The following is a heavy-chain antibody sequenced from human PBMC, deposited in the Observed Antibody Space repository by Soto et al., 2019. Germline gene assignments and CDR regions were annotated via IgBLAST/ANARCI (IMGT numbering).Heavy chain of an antibody. CDR3: ARVGTTPDDERCYYFDY. J-gene: IGHJ4*02. CDR1: GGTFSSYA. CDR2: IIPIFGTA. D-gene: IGHD1-7*01. V-gene: IGHV1-69*01. Sequence: QVQLVQSGAEVKKPGSSVKVSCKASGGTFSSYAISWVRQAPGHGLEWMGGIIPIFGTANYAQKFQGRVTITAGESTSTAYMELSSLRSEDTAVYYCARVGTTPDDERCYYFDYWGQGTLVTVSS.